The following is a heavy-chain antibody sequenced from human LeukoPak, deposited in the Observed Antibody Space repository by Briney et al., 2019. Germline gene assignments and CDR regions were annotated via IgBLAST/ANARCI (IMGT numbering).Heavy chain of an antibody. J-gene: IGHJ5*02. V-gene: IGHV4-39*07. Sequence: PSETLSLTCTVSGGSISSSSHSWGWIRQPPGKGLEWTGTIYYTGRTYYNPSLKSRVNISMDTSKNQFSLSLTSVTAADTAVYFCARDYGDYFRWFDPWGQGTLVTVSS. D-gene: IGHD4-17*01. CDR2: IYYTGRT. CDR1: GGSISSSSHS. CDR3: ARDYGDYFRWFDP.